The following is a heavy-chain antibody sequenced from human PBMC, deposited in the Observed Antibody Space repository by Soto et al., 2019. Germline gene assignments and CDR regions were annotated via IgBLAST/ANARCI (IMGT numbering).Heavy chain of an antibody. Sequence: QVQLVESGGGVVQPGRSLRLSCAASGFTFSSYGMHWVRQAPGKGLERVAVIWYDGSNKYYADSVKGRFTISRDNSKNTLYLQMNSLRAEDTAVYYCAREYAARPFDYWGQGTLVTVSS. J-gene: IGHJ4*02. D-gene: IGHD6-6*01. CDR1: GFTFSSYG. CDR3: AREYAARPFDY. V-gene: IGHV3-33*01. CDR2: IWYDGSNK.